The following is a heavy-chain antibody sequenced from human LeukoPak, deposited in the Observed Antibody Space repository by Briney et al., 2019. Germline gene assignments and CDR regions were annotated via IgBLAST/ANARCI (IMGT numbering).Heavy chain of an antibody. CDR3: ATRSYDYVWGSYRYLKWYFDY. V-gene: IGHV1-24*01. CDR1: GYTLNELS. D-gene: IGHD3-16*02. Sequence: ASVKVSCKVSGYTLNELSMHWVRQAPGKGPEWMGGFDPEDGETIYAQKFQGRVTMTEDTSPDTAYMELSSLRSEDTAVYYCATRSYDYVWGSYRYLKWYFDYWGQETLVTVSS. J-gene: IGHJ4*02. CDR2: FDPEDGET.